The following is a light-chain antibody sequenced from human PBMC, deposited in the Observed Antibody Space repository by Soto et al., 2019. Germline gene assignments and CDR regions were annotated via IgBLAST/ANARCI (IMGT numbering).Light chain of an antibody. CDR1: NSDIRDSS. V-gene: IGLV1-44*01. CDR3: APWDDGLTGRV. J-gene: IGLJ3*02. Sequence: QSVLTQPPSASGTPGQRVTISCSGSNSDIRDSSVDWSQQLPGTGPKVFIYRTDRRPSGVPDLFSGSKSGTSASLAISGLRSEDEAEYYCAPWDDGLTGRVFGGGTKLTVL. CDR2: RTD.